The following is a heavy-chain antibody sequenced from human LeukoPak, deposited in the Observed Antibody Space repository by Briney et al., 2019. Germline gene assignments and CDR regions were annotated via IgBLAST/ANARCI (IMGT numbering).Heavy chain of an antibody. Sequence: GGSLRLSCAASGFTFSDYYMSWIRQAPGKGLEWVSYISSSGSTIYYADSVKGRFTISRDNAKNSLYLQMNSLRAEDTAVYYCARVTLSGYHLTYYFDYWGQGTLVTVSS. D-gene: IGHD3-3*01. CDR2: ISSSGSTI. CDR3: ARVTLSGYHLTYYFDY. J-gene: IGHJ4*02. CDR1: GFTFSDYY. V-gene: IGHV3-11*04.